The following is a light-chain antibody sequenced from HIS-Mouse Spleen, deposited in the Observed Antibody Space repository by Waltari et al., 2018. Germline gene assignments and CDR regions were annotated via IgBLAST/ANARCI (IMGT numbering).Light chain of an antibody. CDR2: GAS. V-gene: IGKV3-15*01. CDR3: QQYNNWPRT. J-gene: IGKJ1*01. CDR1: QGVSSN. Sequence: EIVMTQSPATLSVSPGERATLSCRASQGVSSNLAWYQQKPGQAPRLLIYGASTRATGIPARFSSSGSGKEFTLTISSMQSEDFAVYYCQQYNNWPRTFGQGTKVEIK.